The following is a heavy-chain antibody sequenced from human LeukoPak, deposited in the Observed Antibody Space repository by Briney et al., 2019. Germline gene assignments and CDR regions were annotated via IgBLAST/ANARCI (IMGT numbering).Heavy chain of an antibody. Sequence: SGGSLRLSCAASGFTFSSYAMHWVRQAPGKELEWVAVISYDGSNKYYADSVKGRFTISRDNSKNTLYLQMNSLRAEDTAVYYCASIEFSDYWGQGTLVTVSS. CDR1: GFTFSSYA. D-gene: IGHD3-10*01. CDR2: ISYDGSNK. J-gene: IGHJ4*02. CDR3: ASIEFSDY. V-gene: IGHV3-30-3*01.